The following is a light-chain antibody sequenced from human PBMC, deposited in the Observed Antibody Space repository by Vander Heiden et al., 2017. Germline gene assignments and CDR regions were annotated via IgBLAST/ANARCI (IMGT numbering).Light chain of an antibody. CDR3: ISYAGSNNLV. CDR2: EVT. V-gene: IGLV2-8*01. CDR1: SSDVGGYKY. Sequence: QSALTQPPSASGSPGQPVTVSCTGTSSDVGGYKYVSWYQQHPGKAPNLMFYEVTERPSGVPDRFSGAKSGNTASLTVSGLQAEDEADYYCISYAGSNNLVFGGGTKLTVL. J-gene: IGLJ2*01.